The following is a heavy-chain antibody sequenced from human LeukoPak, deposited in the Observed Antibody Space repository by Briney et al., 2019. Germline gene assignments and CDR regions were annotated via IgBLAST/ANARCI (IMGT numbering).Heavy chain of an antibody. CDR1: GFTFSSYS. V-gene: IGHV3-21*01. Sequence: GGSLRLSCAASGFTFSSYSMNWVRQAPGKGLEWVSSISSSSSYIYYADSVKGRFTISRDSAKNSLYLQMNSLRAEDTAVYYCARGIRGYRSSTSCYPFDPWGQGTLVTVSS. J-gene: IGHJ5*02. CDR2: ISSSSSYI. D-gene: IGHD2-2*01. CDR3: ARGIRGYRSSTSCYPFDP.